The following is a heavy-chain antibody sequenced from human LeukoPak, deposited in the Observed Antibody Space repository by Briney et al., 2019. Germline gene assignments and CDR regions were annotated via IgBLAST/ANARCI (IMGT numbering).Heavy chain of an antibody. V-gene: IGHV4-39*01. CDR3: ARSSGYSSSWYSQSYGMDV. CDR1: GGSISSSSYY. D-gene: IGHD6-13*01. CDR2: IYYSGST. J-gene: IGHJ6*02. Sequence: SETLSLTCTVSGGSISSSSYYWGWIRQPPGKGLEWIGSIYYSGSTYYNPSLKSRVTISVDTSKNQFSLKLSSVTAADTAVYYCARSSGYSSSWYSQSYGMDVWGLGTTVTVSS.